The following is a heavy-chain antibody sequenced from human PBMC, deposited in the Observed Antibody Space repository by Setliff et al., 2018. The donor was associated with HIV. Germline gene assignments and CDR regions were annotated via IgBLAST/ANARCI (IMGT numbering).Heavy chain of an antibody. V-gene: IGHV4-39*01. CDR1: GGSLSSSNNF. Sequence: TLSLTCTVSGGSLSSSNNFWGWIRQRPGKGLEWIGTTDYTGNTDYNTSLKSRLTISVDTSKNQFSLKLNSVTAADTAFYYCARHYRELLGDAFDIWGQGTLVTVS. CDR3: ARHYRELLGDAFDI. D-gene: IGHD3-16*02. J-gene: IGHJ3*02. CDR2: TDYTGNT.